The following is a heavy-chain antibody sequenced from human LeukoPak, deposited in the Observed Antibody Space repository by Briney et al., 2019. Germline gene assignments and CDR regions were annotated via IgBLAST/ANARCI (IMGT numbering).Heavy chain of an antibody. J-gene: IGHJ4*02. CDR1: GGSISSSSYY. V-gene: IGHV4-39*01. D-gene: IGHD3-10*01. CDR2: IYYSGST. Sequence: SETLSLTCTVSGGSISSSSYYWGWIRQPPGKGLEWIGSIYYSGSTYYNPSLKSRVTISVDTSENQVSLRLSSVMAADTAVYYCARHTVSRVGGDFDFWGQGTLVTVSS. CDR3: ARHTVSRVGGDFDF.